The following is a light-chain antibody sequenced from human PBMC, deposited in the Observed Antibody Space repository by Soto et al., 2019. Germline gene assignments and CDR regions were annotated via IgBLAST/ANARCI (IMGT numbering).Light chain of an antibody. CDR1: QSVSSYY. CDR3: QQYGSSPRT. CDR2: GAS. V-gene: IGKV3-20*01. Sequence: EIVLTQYTSTLSLSPGERATLSCRASQSVSSYYLAWYQQKPGQAPRLLIYGASSRATGIPDRFSGSGSGTDFTLTISRLEPEDFAVYYCQQYGSSPRTFGQRTKADIK. J-gene: IGKJ1*01.